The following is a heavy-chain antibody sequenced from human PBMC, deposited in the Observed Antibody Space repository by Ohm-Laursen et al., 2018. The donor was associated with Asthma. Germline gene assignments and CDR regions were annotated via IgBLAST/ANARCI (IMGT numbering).Heavy chain of an antibody. CDR3: ARDVMEWYLPAFDF. Sequence: SLRLSCAASGFTFRSYAMHWVRQAPGKGLEWVAVGASYYDGGLKYYADSVNGRFTVSRDDSKNTLYLQMNSLRPDDTAVYYCARDVMEWYLPAFDFWGQGTLVTVSS. J-gene: IGHJ4*02. V-gene: IGHV3-30-3*01. CDR2: GASYYDGGLK. D-gene: IGHD3-3*01. CDR1: GFTFRSYA.